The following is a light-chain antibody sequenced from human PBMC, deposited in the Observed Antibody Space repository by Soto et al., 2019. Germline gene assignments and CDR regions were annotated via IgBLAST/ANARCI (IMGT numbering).Light chain of an antibody. J-gene: IGKJ1*01. CDR1: QSVSSN. Sequence: EIVMTQSPGTLSVSPGERATLSCGASQSVSSNLAWYQQKPGQAPRLLIYGASARATGIPARFSGSGSGTEFTLTISSLQSEDIAVYYCQQYNNWPKTFGQGTKV. CDR2: GAS. CDR3: QQYNNWPKT. V-gene: IGKV3-15*01.